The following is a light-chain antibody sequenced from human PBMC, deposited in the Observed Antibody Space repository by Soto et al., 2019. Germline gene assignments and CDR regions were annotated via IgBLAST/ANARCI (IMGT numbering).Light chain of an antibody. CDR2: DAP. CDR1: QGIGNY. Sequence: DIRLTQSPSSLSASVGDRVTITFLASQGIGNYLGWYQQKPGKAPKLLIYDAPNLETGVPSRFSGSGSATDFTLSITSLPPDDFAPYYCQQSASYSRTFAQGTKLDIK. V-gene: IGKV1-33*01. J-gene: IGKJ1*01. CDR3: QQSASYSRT.